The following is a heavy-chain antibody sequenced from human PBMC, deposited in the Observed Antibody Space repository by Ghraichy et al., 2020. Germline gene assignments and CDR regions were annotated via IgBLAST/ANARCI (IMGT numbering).Heavy chain of an antibody. CDR3: ARRSGYIVGGMDV. D-gene: IGHD3-3*01. CDR2: IYYSGST. Sequence: SETLSLTCTVSGGSISSGGYYWSWIRQHPGKGLEWIGYIYYSGSTSYNPSLKSRVTISVDTSKNQFSLKLSSVTAADTAAYYCARRSGYIVGGMDVWGQGTTVTVS. J-gene: IGHJ6*02. V-gene: IGHV4-31*03. CDR1: GGSISSGGYY.